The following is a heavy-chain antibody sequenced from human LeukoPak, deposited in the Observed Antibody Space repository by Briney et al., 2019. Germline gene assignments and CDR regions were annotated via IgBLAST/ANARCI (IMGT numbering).Heavy chain of an antibody. V-gene: IGHV4-39*01. CDR3: ASEVTGYSSS. Sequence: SETLSLTCTVSGGSISSSSYYWGWIRQPPGKGLEWIGSIYYSGSTYYNPSLKSRVTISVDTSKNQFSLKLSSVTAADTAVYYCASEVTGYSSSWGRGTLVTVSS. CDR2: IYYSGST. D-gene: IGHD6-13*01. CDR1: GGSISSSSYY. J-gene: IGHJ4*02.